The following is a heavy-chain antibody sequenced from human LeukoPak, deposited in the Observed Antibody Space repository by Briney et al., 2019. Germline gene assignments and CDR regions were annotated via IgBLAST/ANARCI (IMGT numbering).Heavy chain of an antibody. CDR2: ISAPSGRS. D-gene: IGHD3-16*01. CDR3: AKDKGELYVRYSDY. CDR1: GFNFSSYA. V-gene: IGHV3-23*01. J-gene: IGHJ4*02. Sequence: AGGSLRLSCTASGFNFSSYAMSWVRQAPGKGLEWVSYISAPSGRSQYADSVMGRFTISRDNSKNTLYLQMNSLRAEDTAIYYCAKDKGELYVRYSDYWGQGALVTVSS.